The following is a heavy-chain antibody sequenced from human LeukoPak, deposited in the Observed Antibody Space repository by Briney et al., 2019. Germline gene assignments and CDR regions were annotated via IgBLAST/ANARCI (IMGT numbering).Heavy chain of an antibody. CDR2: IYYSGNT. CDR3: ARHVDCGGYCYSDY. J-gene: IGHJ4*02. CDR1: GGSISSSSYY. V-gene: IGHV4-39*01. D-gene: IGHD2-21*02. Sequence: PSETLSLTCTVSGGSISSSSYYWGWIRQPPGKGLEWIGSIYYSGNTYYNPSLKSRVTISVDTSKNQFSLKLSSVTAAATAVYYCARHVDCGGYCYSDYWGQGTLVTVSS.